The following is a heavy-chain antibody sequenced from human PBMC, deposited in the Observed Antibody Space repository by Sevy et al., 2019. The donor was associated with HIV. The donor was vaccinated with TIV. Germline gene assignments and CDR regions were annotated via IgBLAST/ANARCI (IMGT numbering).Heavy chain of an antibody. D-gene: IGHD4-17*01. V-gene: IGHV1-69*13. CDR2: IIPIFGTA. CDR3: ARGLVSKDYGDYYYYGMDV. J-gene: IGHJ6*02. CDR1: GGTFSSNA. Sequence: ASVKVSCKASGGTFSSNAISWVRQAPGQGLEWMGGIIPIFGTANYAQKFQGRVTITADESTSTAYMELSSLRSEDTAVYYCARGLVSKDYGDYYYYGMDVWGQGTTVTVSS.